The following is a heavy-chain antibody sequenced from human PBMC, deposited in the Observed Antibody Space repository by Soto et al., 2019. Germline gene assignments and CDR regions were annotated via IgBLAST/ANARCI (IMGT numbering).Heavy chain of an antibody. D-gene: IGHD3-10*01. J-gene: IGHJ3*02. V-gene: IGHV4-39*01. CDR1: GGAISSSSYY. Sequence: SETLSLTCTVSGGAISSSSYYWGWIRQSPGKGLEWIGSIYYSGTTYYNPSLKSRVTISVDTSKKQLSLELNSVTAADTAVYYCARQRSYCSPIGCAFDIWGQGTMVTVSS. CDR2: IYYSGTT. CDR3: ARQRSYCSPIGCAFDI.